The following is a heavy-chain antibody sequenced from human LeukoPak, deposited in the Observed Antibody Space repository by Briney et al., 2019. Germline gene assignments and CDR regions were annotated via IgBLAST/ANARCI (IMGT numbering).Heavy chain of an antibody. CDR1: GGSFSGYY. CDR2: INHSGST. J-gene: IGHJ5*02. Sequence: SETLSLTCAVYGGSFSGYYWSWIRQPPGKGLEWIGEINHSGSTNYNPSLKSRVTISVDTSKNQFSLKLSSVTAADTAVYYCARHGGYSGYAKGNWFDPWGQGTLVTVSS. V-gene: IGHV4-34*01. CDR3: ARHGGYSGYAKGNWFDP. D-gene: IGHD5-12*01.